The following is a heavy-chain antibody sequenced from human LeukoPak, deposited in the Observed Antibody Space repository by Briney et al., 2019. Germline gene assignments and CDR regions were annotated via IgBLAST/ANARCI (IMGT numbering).Heavy chain of an antibody. CDR1: GGSISSYY. D-gene: IGHD2-2*01. CDR2: IYTSGST. V-gene: IGHV4-4*07. J-gene: IGHJ4*02. Sequence: SETLSLTCTVSGGSISSYYWSWIRQPAGKGLEWIGRIYTSGSTNYNPSLKSRVTMSVDTSKNQFSLKLSSATAADTAVYYCAREISSTSIRGFDYWGQGTLVTVSS. CDR3: AREISSTSIRGFDY.